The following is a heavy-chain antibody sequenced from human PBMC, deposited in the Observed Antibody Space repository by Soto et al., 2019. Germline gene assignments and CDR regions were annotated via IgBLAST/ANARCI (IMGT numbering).Heavy chain of an antibody. CDR3: ARDRAAARPLVSFDY. D-gene: IGHD6-6*01. CDR1: GYTFTSYG. V-gene: IGHV1-18*01. Sequence: ASVKVSCKASGYTFTSYGISWVRQAPGQGLEWMGWISAYNGNTNYAQKLQGRVTMTTDKSTSTAYMELSSLRSDDTAVYYCARDRAAARPLVSFDYWGQGTLVTVSS. CDR2: ISAYNGNT. J-gene: IGHJ4*02.